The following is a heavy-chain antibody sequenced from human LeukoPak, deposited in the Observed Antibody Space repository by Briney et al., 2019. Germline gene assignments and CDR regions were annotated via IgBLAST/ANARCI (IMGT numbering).Heavy chain of an antibody. J-gene: IGHJ4*02. Sequence: ASVKVSCKASGGTFSSYAISWVRQAPGQGLEWMGGIIPIFGTANYAQKFQGGVTITADESTSTAYMELSSLRSEDTAVYYCARGKPNHYYDSSGYPLDYWGQGTLVTVSS. CDR3: ARGKPNHYYDSSGYPLDY. CDR2: IIPIFGTA. D-gene: IGHD3-22*01. V-gene: IGHV1-69*01. CDR1: GGTFSSYA.